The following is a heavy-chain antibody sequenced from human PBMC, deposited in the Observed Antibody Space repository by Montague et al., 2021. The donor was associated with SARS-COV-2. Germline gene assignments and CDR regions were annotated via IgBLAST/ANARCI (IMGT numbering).Heavy chain of an antibody. V-gene: IGHV4-39*02. D-gene: IGHD1-1*01. CDR1: GGTAITDTHY. J-gene: IGHJ4*02. Sequence: SETLSLTCSASGGTAITDTHYWGWVRHSPGKGLEWLGSVSYSGSTYYNPSVKSRVAVSLDTSRTQCSLRLNSLTAADTAVYYCVRDSHHNCLYYWGRGNLVAVSS. CDR2: VSYSGST. CDR3: VRDSHHNCLYY.